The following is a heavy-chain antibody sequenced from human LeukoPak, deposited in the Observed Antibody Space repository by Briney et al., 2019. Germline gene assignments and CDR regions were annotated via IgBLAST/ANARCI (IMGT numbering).Heavy chain of an antibody. J-gene: IGHJ6*02. D-gene: IGHD3-16*01. CDR3: AKGGSSLRHYGMDV. V-gene: IGHV3-23*01. CDR1: GYTFSSYA. CDR2: ISGSGGST. Sequence: PGGSLRLSCAASGYTFSSYAMSWVRQAPGKGLEWVSAISGSGGSTYYADSVKGRFTISRDNSKNTLYLQMNSLRAEDTAVYYCAKGGSSLRHYGMDVWGQGTTVTVSS.